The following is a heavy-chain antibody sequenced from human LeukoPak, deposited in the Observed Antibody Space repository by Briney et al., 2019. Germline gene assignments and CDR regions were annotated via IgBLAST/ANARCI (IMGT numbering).Heavy chain of an antibody. CDR1: GFTFSSYA. J-gene: IGHJ4*02. CDR3: AKDKYSSGWCFDY. Sequence: GGSLRLSCAASGFTFSSYAMSWVRQAPGKGLEWVSAISGSGGSTYYADSVKGRFTISRDNSKNTLYLQMNSLRAGDTAVYYCAKDKYSSGWCFDYWGQGTLVTVSS. V-gene: IGHV3-23*01. CDR2: ISGSGGST. D-gene: IGHD6-19*01.